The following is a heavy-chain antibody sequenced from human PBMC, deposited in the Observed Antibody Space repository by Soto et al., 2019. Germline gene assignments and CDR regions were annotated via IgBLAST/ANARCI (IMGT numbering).Heavy chain of an antibody. J-gene: IGHJ6*02. CDR2: IIPIFSTT. Sequence: QVQLVQSGAEVRKPGSSVKVSCKASGGTFTNYGFTWVRQAPGQGLEWMGGIIPIFSTTNYAQKFQGRVTITADESTNTAYMDLRSLRSEDTAVYYCARVPSWNPEYGMDVWGQGTTVTVSS. CDR3: ARVPSWNPEYGMDV. V-gene: IGHV1-69*12. D-gene: IGHD1-1*01. CDR1: GGTFTNYG.